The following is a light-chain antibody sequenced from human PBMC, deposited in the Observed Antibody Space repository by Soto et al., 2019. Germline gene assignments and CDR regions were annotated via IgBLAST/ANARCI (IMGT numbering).Light chain of an antibody. J-gene: IGKJ1*01. V-gene: IGKV1-5*01. Sequence: DIQMTQSPSTLSASVGDTVTITCRASQSISSWLAWYQQKPGKAPKLLIYDASSLESGVPSRFSGSGSGTEFTPTNSSLQPDDFATYYCQQYNRYSWTFGQGTKVEIK. CDR2: DAS. CDR1: QSISSW. CDR3: QQYNRYSWT.